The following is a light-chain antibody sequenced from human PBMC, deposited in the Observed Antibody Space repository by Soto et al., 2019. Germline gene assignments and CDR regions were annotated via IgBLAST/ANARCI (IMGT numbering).Light chain of an antibody. CDR3: QQYGSSPPWT. CDR1: QSVSSSF. J-gene: IGKJ1*01. V-gene: IGKV3-20*01. CDR2: GAS. Sequence: EIVLTQSPGTLSLSPGERATLSCRASQSVSSSFLAWYQQKPGQAPRLLIYGASSRATGIPDRFSGSGSGTDFTLTSSRLEPEDFAVYYGQQYGSSPPWTVGQGTKVEIK.